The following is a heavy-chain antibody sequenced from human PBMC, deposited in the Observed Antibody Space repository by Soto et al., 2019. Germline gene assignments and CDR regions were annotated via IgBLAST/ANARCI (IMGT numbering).Heavy chain of an antibody. D-gene: IGHD1-1*01. J-gene: IGHJ4*02. CDR3: AKVSGRTTGSAGDFDY. CDR2: INWNGGNK. CDR1: GFTFDDFA. Sequence: EVQLVESGGGLVQPDRSLRLSCAASGFTFDDFAMHWVRQAPGKGLEWVSGINWNGGNKAYADSVKGRFTISRDNAKNSLYLQVNSLRDEDTALYYCAKVSGRTTGSAGDFDYWGQGALITVSS. V-gene: IGHV3-9*01.